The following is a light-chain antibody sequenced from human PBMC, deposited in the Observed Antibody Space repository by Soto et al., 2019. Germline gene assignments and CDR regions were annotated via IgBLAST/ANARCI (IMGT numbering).Light chain of an antibody. Sequence: QSALTQPASVSGSPGQSITISCTGTSSDVGGYNYVSWYQQHPGKAPKLMMYDVSNRPSGVSNRFSGSKSGNTASLTISGLQDEDEDDYYCSSYTSSSTLVFGGGTKLTVL. J-gene: IGLJ2*01. V-gene: IGLV2-14*01. CDR2: DVS. CDR3: SSYTSSSTLV. CDR1: SSDVGGYNY.